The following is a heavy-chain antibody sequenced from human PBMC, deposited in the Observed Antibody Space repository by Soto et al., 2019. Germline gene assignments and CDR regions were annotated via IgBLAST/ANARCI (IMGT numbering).Heavy chain of an antibody. V-gene: IGHV1-18*01. CDR1: DYTFTSYG. Sequence: ASVKVSCKASDYTFTSYGINWVRQAPGQGLEWMGWISAYNGNTKYAQKVQGRVTMTTDTSTSTAYMELRSLRSHDTAVYYCARHTASGWHSQDYWGQGTLVTVSS. J-gene: IGHJ4*02. CDR2: ISAYNGNT. CDR3: ARHTASGWHSQDY. D-gene: IGHD6-19*01.